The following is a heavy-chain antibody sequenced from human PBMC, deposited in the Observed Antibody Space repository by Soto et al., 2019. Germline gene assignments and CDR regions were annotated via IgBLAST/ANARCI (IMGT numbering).Heavy chain of an antibody. J-gene: IGHJ6*03. CDR2: IKSDGITT. CDR1: GFTFSSYW. CDR3: ARGALYAFYLDV. D-gene: IGHD3-16*01. Sequence: EVQLVESGGGLVQPGGSLRLSCAASGFTFSSYWLHWVRQAPGKGLMWVSRIKSDGITTNYAVSVKGRFTISRDNARNTVYLQMNSLRGDDTAVYFCARGALYAFYLDVWGKGTTVTVSS. V-gene: IGHV3-74*01.